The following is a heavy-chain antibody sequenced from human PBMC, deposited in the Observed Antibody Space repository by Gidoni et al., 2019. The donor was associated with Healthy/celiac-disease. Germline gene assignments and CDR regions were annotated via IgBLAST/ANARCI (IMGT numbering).Heavy chain of an antibody. CDR1: GGTFSSYA. CDR2: TIPILGIA. J-gene: IGHJ4*02. Sequence: QVQLVQSGAEVKKPGSSVKVSCKASGGTFSSYAISWVRQAPGQGLEWMGRTIPILGIANYAQKFQGRVTITADKSTSTAYMELSSLRSEDTAVYYCATGTYDSSGYYYSDYWGQGTLVTVSS. V-gene: IGHV1-69*04. D-gene: IGHD3-22*01. CDR3: ATGTYDSSGYYYSDY.